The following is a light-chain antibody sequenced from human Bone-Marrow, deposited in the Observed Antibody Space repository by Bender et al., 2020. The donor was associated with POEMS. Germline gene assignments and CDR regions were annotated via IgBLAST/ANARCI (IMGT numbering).Light chain of an antibody. CDR1: ALPKRY. CDR2: ADS. J-gene: IGLJ3*02. CDR3: YFTDTSGDRYWV. V-gene: IGLV3-10*01. Sequence: SYELTQPPSVSVSPGQTARITCSGDALPKRYAYWCQQKSGQAPVVVIYADSKRPSGIPERFSGSSSGTMATLTISGAQVGDEADYYYYFTDTSGDRYWVFGGGTKLTVV.